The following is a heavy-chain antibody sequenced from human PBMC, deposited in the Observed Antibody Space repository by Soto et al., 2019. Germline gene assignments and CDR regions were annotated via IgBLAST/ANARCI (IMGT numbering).Heavy chain of an antibody. D-gene: IGHD5-18*01. CDR1: GYNFSSLA. CDR3: AKEGTAEWIHYYYPTDV. V-gene: IGHV3-23*01. CDR2: INGSGGSR. J-gene: IGHJ6*02. Sequence: EVQLLESGGGLVQPGGSLRLSCAGSGYNFSSLAMTWVRQAPGKGLEWVSTINGSGGSRFYAASVKGRFTLTRDNSKDTVYLQMNSLRVEDTAFYYCAKEGTAEWIHYYYPTDVWGRGTPVTVCS.